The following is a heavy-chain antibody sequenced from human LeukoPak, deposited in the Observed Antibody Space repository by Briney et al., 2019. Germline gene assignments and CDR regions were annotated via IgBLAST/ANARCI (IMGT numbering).Heavy chain of an antibody. CDR2: IIPIFGTA. CDR3: ARESGYDGRGFDY. Sequence: SVKVSCKASGGTFSSYAISWVRQAPGQGLEWMGGIIPIFGTANYAQKFQGRVTITTDESTSTAYMELGSLRSEDTAVYYCARESGYDGRGFDYWGQGTLVTVSS. CDR1: GGTFSSYA. J-gene: IGHJ4*02. D-gene: IGHD5-12*01. V-gene: IGHV1-69*05.